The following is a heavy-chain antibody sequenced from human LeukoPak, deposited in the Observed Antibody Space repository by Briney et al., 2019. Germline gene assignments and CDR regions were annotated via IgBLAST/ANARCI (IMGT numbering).Heavy chain of an antibody. J-gene: IGHJ4*02. CDR2: ISYSGST. CDR3: ARSVDSLLNFDY. V-gene: IGHV4-39*01. D-gene: IGHD3-22*01. CDR1: GGSISSSGYY. Sequence: SETLSLTCTVSGGSISSSGYYWGWIRQPPGKGLEWIGSISYSGSTYYNPSLKSRVTISVDTSKNQFSLKLSSVTAADTAVYYCARSVDSLLNFDYWGQGTLVTVSS.